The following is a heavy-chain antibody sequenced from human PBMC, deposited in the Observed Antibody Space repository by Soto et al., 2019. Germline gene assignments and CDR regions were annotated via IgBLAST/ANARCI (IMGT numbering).Heavy chain of an antibody. J-gene: IGHJ4*02. CDR3: AREWSYCSSTSCWTDANFDY. CDR1: GFTFSSYG. D-gene: IGHD2-2*01. CDR2: IWYDGSNK. V-gene: IGHV3-33*01. Sequence: GGSLRLSCAASGFTFSSYGMHWVRQAPGKGLEWVAVIWYDGSNKYYADSVKGRFTISRDNSKNTLYLQMNSLRAEDTAVYYCAREWSYCSSTSCWTDANFDYWGQGTLVTVSS.